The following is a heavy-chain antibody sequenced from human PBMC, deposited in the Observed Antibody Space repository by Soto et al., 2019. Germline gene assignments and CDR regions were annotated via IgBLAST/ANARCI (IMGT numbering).Heavy chain of an antibody. J-gene: IGHJ4*02. Sequence: PSETLSLTCTVSGGSISSYYWSWIRQPPGKGLEWIGYIYYSGSTNYNPSLKSRVTISVDTSKNQFSRKLSSVTAADTAVYYCARDLDDDYGDYRYFDYWGQGTLVTVSS. CDR2: IYYSGST. D-gene: IGHD4-17*01. V-gene: IGHV4-59*01. CDR3: ARDLDDDYGDYRYFDY. CDR1: GGSISSYY.